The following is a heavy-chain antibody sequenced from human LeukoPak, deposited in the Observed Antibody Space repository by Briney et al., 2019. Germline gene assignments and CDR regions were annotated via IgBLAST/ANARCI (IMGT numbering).Heavy chain of an antibody. CDR3: ASSSWYDSQGVV. CDR2: ITSSSSYI. CDR1: GFTFSIYG. D-gene: IGHD6-13*01. J-gene: IGHJ6*04. Sequence: KAGGSLRLSCAASGFTFSIYGMNWVRQAPGKGLEWVSSITSSSSYIYYTDSVKGRFTISRDNAKNSLYLQMNSLRAEDTAVYYCASSSWYDSQGVVWGKGTTVTVSS. V-gene: IGHV3-21*01.